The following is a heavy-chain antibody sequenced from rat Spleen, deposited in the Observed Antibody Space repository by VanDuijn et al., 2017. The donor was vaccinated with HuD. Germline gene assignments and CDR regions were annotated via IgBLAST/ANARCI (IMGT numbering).Heavy chain of an antibody. Sequence: EVHIVESGGDLVQPGRSMKLSCAASGFTFSDYYMAWVRQAPKKGLEWVASIDYGGSSTHYGDSVKGRFTISRDNAKSTLNLQMDSLRSEDTATYYCSTAGSGLDYYYAGGFDYWGQGVMVTVSS. J-gene: IGHJ2*01. CDR2: IDYGGSST. D-gene: IGHD1-6*01. CDR3: STAGSGLDYYYAGGFDY. CDR1: GFTFSDYY. V-gene: IGHV5-22*01.